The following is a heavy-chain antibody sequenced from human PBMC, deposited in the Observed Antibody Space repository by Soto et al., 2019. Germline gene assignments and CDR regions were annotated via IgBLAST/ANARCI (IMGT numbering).Heavy chain of an antibody. D-gene: IGHD5-12*01. V-gene: IGHV4-34*01. J-gene: IGHJ5*02. CDR3: ARGSILGRWLQLRSWFDP. CDR2: INHSGST. CDR1: GGSFSGYY. Sequence: SETLSLTCAVYGGSFSGYYWSWIRQPPGKGLEWIGEINHSGSTNYNPSLKSRVTISVDTSKNQFSLKLSSVTAADTAVYYCARGSILGRWLQLRSWFDPWGQGTLVTVSS.